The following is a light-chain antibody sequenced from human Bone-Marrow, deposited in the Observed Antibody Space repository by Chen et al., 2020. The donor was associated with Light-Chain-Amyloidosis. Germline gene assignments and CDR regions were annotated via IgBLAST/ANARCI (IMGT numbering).Light chain of an antibody. J-gene: IGLJ3*02. CDR1: GSNIGANYD. Sequence: QSVLTQPPSVSGAPGQRFTLACTGSGSNIGANYDVHWYPQLPGTAPKLLIFGNSNRPSGVPDRFSGSKYGASASLAITGLQAEDEAEYRCQSYDTTLSAWVFGGGTKLTVL. CDR3: QSYDTTLSAWV. V-gene: IGLV1-40*03. CDR2: GNS.